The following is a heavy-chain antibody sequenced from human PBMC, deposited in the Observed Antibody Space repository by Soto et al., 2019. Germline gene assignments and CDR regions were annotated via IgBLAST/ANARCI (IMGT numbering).Heavy chain of an antibody. D-gene: IGHD6-19*01. CDR2: IWYDGSNK. Sequence: QVQLVESGGGVVQPGRSLRLSCAASGFTFSSYGMHWVRQAPGKGLEWVAVIWYDGSNKYYADSVKGRFTISRDNSKNTLYLKMNSLRAEDTAVYDCARGYSSGWYRFDYWGQGTLVTVSS. CDR1: GFTFSSYG. CDR3: ARGYSSGWYRFDY. V-gene: IGHV3-33*01. J-gene: IGHJ4*02.